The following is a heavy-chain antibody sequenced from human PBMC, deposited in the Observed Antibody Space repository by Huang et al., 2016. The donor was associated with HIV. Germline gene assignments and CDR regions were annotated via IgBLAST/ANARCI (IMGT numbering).Heavy chain of an antibody. J-gene: IGHJ6*03. CDR2: IYYKGRT. CDR3: ARHREGPVAYYSGWGSHLNYMDV. D-gene: IGHD3-10*01. Sequence: QLLLQESGPGLVKPSEALALTCAVSGGSIRSSDYHWGWIRQPPGKGLEWIGSIYYKGRTHYSPSRKSRVTISVDTSKNLCFLNLTSMTAADTAVYYCARHREGPVAYYSGWGSHLNYMDVWGRGRTVVVSS. V-gene: IGHV4-39*01. CDR1: GGSIRSSDYH.